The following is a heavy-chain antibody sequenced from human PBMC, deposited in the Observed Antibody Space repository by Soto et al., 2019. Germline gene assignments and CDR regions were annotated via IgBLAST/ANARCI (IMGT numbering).Heavy chain of an antibody. CDR3: AKRYGIIGGKVLKEYNYYGRAF. CDR2: ISGSGGST. J-gene: IGHJ6*02. D-gene: IGHD2-15*01. Sequence: GGSLRLSCAAAGFTFSRYAMNWVRQAPGKGLEWVSAISGSGGSTYYADSVKGRFTISRDNSKNTLDLQMNGLRAEDTAVYNWAKRYGIIGGKVLKEYNYYGRAFWGQGTTVTVS. V-gene: IGHV3-23*01. CDR1: GFTFSRYA.